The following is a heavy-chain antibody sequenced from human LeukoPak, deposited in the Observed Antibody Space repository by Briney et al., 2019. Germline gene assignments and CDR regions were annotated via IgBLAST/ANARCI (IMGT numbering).Heavy chain of an antibody. V-gene: IGHV4-59*08. CDR2: IYYSGST. Sequence: SETLSLTCTVSGGSISSYYWSWIRQPPGKGLEWIGYIYYSGSTNYNPSLKSRVTISVDTSKNQFSLKLSSVAAADTAVYYCARQAAAGIRGGRAFDYWGQGTLVTVSS. CDR3: ARQAAAGIRGGRAFDY. CDR1: GGSISSYY. D-gene: IGHD6-13*01. J-gene: IGHJ4*02.